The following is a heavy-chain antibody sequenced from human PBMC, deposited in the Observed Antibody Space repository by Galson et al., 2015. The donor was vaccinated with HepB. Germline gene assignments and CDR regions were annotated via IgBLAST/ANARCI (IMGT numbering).Heavy chain of an antibody. Sequence: SVKVSCKASGYTFTSYYMHWVRQAPGQGLEWMGIINPSGGSTSYAQKFQGRVTMTRDTSTSTVYMELSSLRSEDTAVYYCARDHGHSSSWYLRSDGMDVWGQGTTVTVSS. CDR1: GYTFTSYY. V-gene: IGHV1-46*01. CDR2: INPSGGST. CDR3: ARDHGHSSSWYLRSDGMDV. D-gene: IGHD6-13*01. J-gene: IGHJ6*02.